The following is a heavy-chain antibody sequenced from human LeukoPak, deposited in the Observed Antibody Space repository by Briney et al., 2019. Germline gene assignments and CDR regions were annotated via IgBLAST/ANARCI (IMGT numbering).Heavy chain of an antibody. CDR3: ARCSIVGATADY. D-gene: IGHD1-26*01. Sequence: SVKVSCKASGGTFSSYAISWVRQAPGPGLEWMGGIIPIFGTANYAQKFQGRVTITADESTSTAYMELSSLRSEDTAVYYCARCSIVGATADYWGQGTLVTVSS. CDR1: GGTFSSYA. J-gene: IGHJ4*02. CDR2: IIPIFGTA. V-gene: IGHV1-69*13.